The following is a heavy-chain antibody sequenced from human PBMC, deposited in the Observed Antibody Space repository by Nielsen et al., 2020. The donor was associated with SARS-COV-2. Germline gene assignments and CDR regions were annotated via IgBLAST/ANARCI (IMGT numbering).Heavy chain of an antibody. D-gene: IGHD6-19*01. CDR3: ARDPGPYTSGHGF. J-gene: IGHJ4*02. Sequence: GGSLRLSCAASGFVFTSYEMSWVRQAPGKGLEWASYISGGGSTIYSADSVKGRFTISRDNAKNSLYLQMNSLRAEDTAIYYCARDPGPYTSGHGFWGEGTLVTVSS. CDR2: ISGGGSTI. CDR1: GFVFTSYE. V-gene: IGHV3-48*03.